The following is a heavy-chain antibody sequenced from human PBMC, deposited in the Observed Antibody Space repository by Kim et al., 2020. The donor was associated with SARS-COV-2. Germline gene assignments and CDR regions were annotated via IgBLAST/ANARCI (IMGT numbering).Heavy chain of an antibody. J-gene: IGHJ6*02. Sequence: SETLSLTCTVSGGSISSYYWSWIRQPAGKGLEWIGRIYTSGSTNYNPSLKSRVTMSVDTSKNQFSLKLSSVTAADTAVYYCAREVVYGDYSNYGMDVWGQGTTVTVSS. CDR1: GGSISSYY. CDR3: AREVVYGDYSNYGMDV. CDR2: IYTSGST. D-gene: IGHD4-17*01. V-gene: IGHV4-4*07.